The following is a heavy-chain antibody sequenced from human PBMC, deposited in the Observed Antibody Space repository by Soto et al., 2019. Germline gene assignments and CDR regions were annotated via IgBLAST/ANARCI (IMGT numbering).Heavy chain of an antibody. CDR1: GFTVSTYG. J-gene: IGHJ4*02. V-gene: IGHV3-33*01. Sequence: PGGSLRLSCAASGFTVSTYGMHWVRQAPGKGLEWVALRWSDGIKKDYADSVKGRFAISRDNSKNALYLQMNSLRAEDTAVYYCAREVWSGDSKDLHYWGQGTPVTVSS. CDR3: AREVWSGDSKDLHY. CDR2: RWSDGIKK. D-gene: IGHD3-3*01.